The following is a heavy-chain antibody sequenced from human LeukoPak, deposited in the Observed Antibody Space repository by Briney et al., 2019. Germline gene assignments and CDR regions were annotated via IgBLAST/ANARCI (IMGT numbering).Heavy chain of an antibody. Sequence: ASVKVSFTASGYTFTSYDINWVRQATGQGLEWMGWMNPNSGNTGYAQKFQGRVTMTRNTSISTAYMELSSLRSEDTAVYYCARVRGGWYDYYYYYYMDVWGKGTTVTVSS. J-gene: IGHJ6*03. D-gene: IGHD6-19*01. CDR3: ARVRGGWYDYYYYYYMDV. CDR1: GYTFTSYD. CDR2: MNPNSGNT. V-gene: IGHV1-8*01.